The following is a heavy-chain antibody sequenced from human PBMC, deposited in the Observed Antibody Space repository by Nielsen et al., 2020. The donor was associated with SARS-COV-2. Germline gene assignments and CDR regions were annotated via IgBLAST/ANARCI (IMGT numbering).Heavy chain of an antibody. CDR1: GGSFRGYY. D-gene: IGHD6-6*01. V-gene: IGHV4-34*01. CDR2: INHSGST. CDR3: ARIHPLSSSSRYYYYYMDV. J-gene: IGHJ6*03. Sequence: SETLSLTCAVYGGSFRGYYWSWIRQPPGKGLEWIGEINHSGSTNYNPSLKSRVTISVDTSKNQFSLKLSSVTAADTAVYYCARIHPLSSSSRYYYYYMDVWGKGTTVTVSS.